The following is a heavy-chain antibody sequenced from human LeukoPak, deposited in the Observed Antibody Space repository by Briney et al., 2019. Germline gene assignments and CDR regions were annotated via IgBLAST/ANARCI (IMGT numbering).Heavy chain of an antibody. CDR1: GGTFSSYA. J-gene: IGHJ6*03. CDR3: ARDREGIHGYSYGYPYYYYYYMDV. D-gene: IGHD5-18*01. Sequence: ASVKVSCKASGGTFSSYAISWVRQAPGQGLEWMGGIIPIFGTANYAQKFQGRVTITADKSTSTAYMELSSLRSEDTAVYYCARDREGIHGYSYGYPYYYYYYMDVWGKGTTVTISS. V-gene: IGHV1-69*06. CDR2: IIPIFGTA.